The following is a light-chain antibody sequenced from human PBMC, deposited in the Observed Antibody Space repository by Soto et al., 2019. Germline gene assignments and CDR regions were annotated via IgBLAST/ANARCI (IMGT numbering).Light chain of an antibody. Sequence: EVVMTQSPATLSVSPGERATLSCGASETVATNLAWYQQKPGQAPRLLISGASTRAAGISDRFRGSGSGTEFTLTISSVRSEDSAIYYCQQYFEWPPMTFGQGTKVDIK. J-gene: IGKJ1*01. CDR1: ETVATN. CDR3: QQYFEWPPMT. CDR2: GAS. V-gene: IGKV3-15*01.